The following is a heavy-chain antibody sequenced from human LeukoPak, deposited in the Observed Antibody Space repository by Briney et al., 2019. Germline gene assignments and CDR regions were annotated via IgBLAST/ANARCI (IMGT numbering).Heavy chain of an antibody. CDR2: ISGSGGST. Sequence: GGSLRLSCAASGFTFSDYYMSWIRQAPGKGLEWVSAISGSGGSTYYADSVKGRFTISRDNSKNTLYLQMNSLRVEDTAVYYCAKEGGYCSSTSCHDYWGQGTLVTVSS. V-gene: IGHV3-23*01. D-gene: IGHD2-2*01. CDR1: GFTFSDYY. CDR3: AKEGGYCSSTSCHDY. J-gene: IGHJ4*02.